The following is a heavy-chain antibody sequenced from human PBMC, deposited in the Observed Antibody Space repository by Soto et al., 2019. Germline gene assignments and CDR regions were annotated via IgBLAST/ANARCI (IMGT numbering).Heavy chain of an antibody. CDR1: GFAFSNYA. J-gene: IGHJ4*02. V-gene: IGHV3-23*01. CDR3: AKEWSQGYYFDY. CDR2: ISGGGGTT. Sequence: EVQLLESGGDLVQPGGSLRLSCAASGFAFSNYAMNWVRQAPGKGLEWVSVISGGGGTTYYADSVKGRFTISRDNSKKTLSLQMSSLRGDATAVYYCAKEWSQGYYFDYWGQGTLVIVSS. D-gene: IGHD2-15*01.